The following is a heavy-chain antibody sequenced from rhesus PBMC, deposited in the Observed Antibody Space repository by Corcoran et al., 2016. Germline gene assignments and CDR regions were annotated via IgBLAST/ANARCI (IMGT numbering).Heavy chain of an antibody. J-gene: IGHJ4*01. CDR1: GGSISGYS. V-gene: IGHV4-81*01. D-gene: IGHD3-34*01. CDR3: ARGWGDYFDY. Sequence: QVQLQESGPGLVKPSETLSLTCAVSGGSISGYSWSWIRQPPGKGLEWIGNIYGKITGTNNNPARKSRVTITKDTSKNQFSLKRSSGTAADTAVYYCARGWGDYFDYWGQGVLVTVSS. CDR2: IYGKITGT.